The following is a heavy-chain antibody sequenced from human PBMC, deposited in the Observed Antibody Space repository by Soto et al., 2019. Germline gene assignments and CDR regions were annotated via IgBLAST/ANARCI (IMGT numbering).Heavy chain of an antibody. J-gene: IGHJ4*02. CDR2: ISYDGSNK. Sequence: QVQLVESGGGVVQPGGSLRLSCAASGFTFSSYAMHWVRQAPGKGLEWVAVISYDGSNKYYADSVKGRFTISRDNSKNTLYLQMNSLRAEDTAVYYCARDGRDYGDYWGRFDYWGQGTLVTVSS. D-gene: IGHD4-17*01. CDR1: GFTFSSYA. CDR3: ARDGRDYGDYWGRFDY. V-gene: IGHV3-30-3*01.